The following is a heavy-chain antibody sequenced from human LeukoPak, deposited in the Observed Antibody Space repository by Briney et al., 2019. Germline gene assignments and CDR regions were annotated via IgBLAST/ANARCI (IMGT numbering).Heavy chain of an antibody. CDR3: AKDRYSGNFFDY. CDR2: ISGSGVGT. Sequence: GGSLRLSCAASGFTFSSSAMNWVRQAPGKGLEWVSAISGSGVGTYYADSVKGRFTISRDNSKNTLCLQMNSLRAEDTAVYYCAKDRYSGNFFDYWGQGTLVTVSS. J-gene: IGHJ4*02. CDR1: GFTFSSSA. V-gene: IGHV3-23*01. D-gene: IGHD1-26*01.